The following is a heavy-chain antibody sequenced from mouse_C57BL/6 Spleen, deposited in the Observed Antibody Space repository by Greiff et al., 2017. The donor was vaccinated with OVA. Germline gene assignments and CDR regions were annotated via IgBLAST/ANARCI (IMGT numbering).Heavy chain of an antibody. J-gene: IGHJ3*01. V-gene: IGHV5-17*01. CDR2: ISSGSSTI. CDR1: GFTFSDYG. CDR3: AKASYDGYYWFAY. D-gene: IGHD2-3*01. Sequence: EVQRVESGGGLVKPGGSLKLSCAASGFTFSDYGMHWVRQAPEKGLEWVAYISSGSSTIYYADTVKGRFTFSRDKAKNTLFLQMTSLRSEDTAMYYCAKASYDGYYWFAYWGQGTLVTVSA.